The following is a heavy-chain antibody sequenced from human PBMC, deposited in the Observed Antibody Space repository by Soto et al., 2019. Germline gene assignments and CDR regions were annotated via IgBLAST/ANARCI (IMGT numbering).Heavy chain of an antibody. D-gene: IGHD6-19*01. CDR1: GGSFSGYY. V-gene: IGHV4-34*01. CDR3: ARGSGVYSSGWYQDYYYYSGMDV. J-gene: IGHJ6*02. Sequence: SETLSLTCAVYGGSFSGYYWSWIRPPPGKGLEWIGEINHSGSTNYNPSLKSRVTISVDTSKNQFSLKLSSVTAADTAVYYCARGSGVYSSGWYQDYYYYSGMDVWGQGTTVTVSS. CDR2: INHSGST.